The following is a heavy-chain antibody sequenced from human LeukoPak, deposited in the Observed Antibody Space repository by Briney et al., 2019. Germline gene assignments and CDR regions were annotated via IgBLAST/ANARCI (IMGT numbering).Heavy chain of an antibody. CDR1: GFTFSSYG. CDR2: ISYDGSNK. CDR3: AKDLTRIAAAGTSDY. D-gene: IGHD6-13*01. Sequence: GGSLRLSCAASGFTFSSYGMHWVRQAPGKGLEWLAVISYDGSNKYYADSVKGRFTISRDNSKNTLYLQMNSLRAEDTAVYYCAKDLTRIAAAGTSDYWGQGTLVTVSS. J-gene: IGHJ4*02. V-gene: IGHV3-30*18.